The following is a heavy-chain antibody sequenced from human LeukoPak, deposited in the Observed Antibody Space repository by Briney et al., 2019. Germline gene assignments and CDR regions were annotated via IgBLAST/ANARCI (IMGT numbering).Heavy chain of an antibody. D-gene: IGHD2-2*01. CDR3: ATRRYCSSTSCYYWFDP. CDR2: IYYSGST. J-gene: IGHJ5*02. CDR1: GGSISSGDYY. V-gene: IGHV4-30-4*08. Sequence: SETLSLTCTVSGGSISSGDYYWSWIRQPPGKGLEWIGYIYYSGSTYYNPALYRRVTISADTSKSQFSLTLSSETAADTAVYYCATRRYCSSTSCYYWFDPWGQGTLVTVSS.